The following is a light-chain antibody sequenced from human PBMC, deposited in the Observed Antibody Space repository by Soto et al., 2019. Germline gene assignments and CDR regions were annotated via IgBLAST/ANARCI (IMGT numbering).Light chain of an antibody. J-gene: IGLJ2*01. CDR3: SSYSGTNNLL. Sequence: QAVVTQPPSASGSPGQSVTISCTGTSGDVGGYKYVSWYQQHPGKAPKLIISEVSKRPAGVPDRISGSKSGNTASLTVSGLQAEDEAYYYCSSYSGTNNLLFGGGTKLTGL. CDR2: EVS. CDR1: SGDVGGYKY. V-gene: IGLV2-8*01.